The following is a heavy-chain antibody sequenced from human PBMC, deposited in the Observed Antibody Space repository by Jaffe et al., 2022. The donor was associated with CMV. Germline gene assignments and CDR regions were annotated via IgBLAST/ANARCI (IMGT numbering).Heavy chain of an antibody. CDR1: GFTFSKAW. Sequence: EVQLVESGGGLVKPGGSLRLSCAASGFTFSKAWMSWVRQAPGKGLEWVGRVKSKTDGGTTDYAAPVKGRFTMSRDDSKNTLYLQMNSLKTEDTAVYFCTTDRGEAVTPVTGYWGQGTLVTVSS. CDR2: VKSKTDGGTT. D-gene: IGHD3-16*01. V-gene: IGHV3-15*01. CDR3: TTDRGEAVTPVTGY. J-gene: IGHJ4*02.